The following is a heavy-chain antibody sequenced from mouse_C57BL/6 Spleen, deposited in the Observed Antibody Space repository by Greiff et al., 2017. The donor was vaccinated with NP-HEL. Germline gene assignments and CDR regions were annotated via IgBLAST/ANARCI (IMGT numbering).Heavy chain of an antibody. CDR3: TYSSGYDAMDY. CDR2: IDPENGDT. V-gene: IGHV14-4*01. D-gene: IGHD3-2*02. J-gene: IGHJ4*01. Sequence: EVQLQQSGAELVRPGASVKLSCTASGFNIKDDYMHWVKQRPEQGLEWIGWIDPENGDTEYASKFQGKATITADTSSNTAYLQLSSLTSEDTAVYYCTYSSGYDAMDYWGQGTSVTVSS. CDR1: GFNIKDDY.